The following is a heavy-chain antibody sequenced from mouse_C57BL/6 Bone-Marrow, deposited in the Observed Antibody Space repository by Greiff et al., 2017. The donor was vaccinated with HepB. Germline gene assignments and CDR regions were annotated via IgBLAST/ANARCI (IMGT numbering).Heavy chain of an antibody. V-gene: IGHV2-9-1*01. CDR2: IWTGGGT. CDR3: ARRGTTVVAHWYFDV. Sequence: VQLQQSGPGLVAPSQSLSITCTVSGFSLTSYAISWVRQPPGKGLEWLGVIWTGGGTNYNSALKSRLSISKDNSKSQVFLKMNSLQTDDTARYYCARRGTTVVAHWYFDVWGTGTTVTVSS. CDR1: GFSLTSYA. D-gene: IGHD1-1*01. J-gene: IGHJ1*03.